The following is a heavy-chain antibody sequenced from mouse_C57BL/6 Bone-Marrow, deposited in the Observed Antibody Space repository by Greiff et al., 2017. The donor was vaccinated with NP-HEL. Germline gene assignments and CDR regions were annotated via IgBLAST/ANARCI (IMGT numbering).Heavy chain of an antibody. J-gene: IGHJ4*01. Sequence: VMLVESGAELARPGASVKLSCKASGYTFTSYGISWVKQRTGQGLEWIGEIYPRSGNTYYNEKFKGKATLTADKSSSTAYMELRSLTSEDSAVYFCASLGLRRVYAMDYWGQGTSVTVSS. CDR1: GYTFTSYG. CDR3: ASLGLRRVYAMDY. V-gene: IGHV1-81*01. CDR2: IYPRSGNT. D-gene: IGHD2-4*01.